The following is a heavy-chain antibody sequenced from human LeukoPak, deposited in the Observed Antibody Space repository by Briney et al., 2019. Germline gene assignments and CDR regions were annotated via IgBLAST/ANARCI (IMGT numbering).Heavy chain of an antibody. CDR1: GFTFSSYG. CDR3: AKDSGSRYCSSTSCYFFDY. J-gene: IGHJ4*02. D-gene: IGHD2-2*01. CDR2: IWYDGSNK. Sequence: GRSLRLSCAASGFTFSSYGMHWVRQAPGKGLEWVAVIWYDGSNKYYADSVKGRFTISRDNSKNTLYLQMNSLGAEDTAVYYCAKDSGSRYCSSTSCYFFDYWGQGTLVTVSS. V-gene: IGHV3-33*06.